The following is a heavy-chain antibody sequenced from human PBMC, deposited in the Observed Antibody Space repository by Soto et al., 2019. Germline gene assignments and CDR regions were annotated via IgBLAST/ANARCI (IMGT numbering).Heavy chain of an antibody. CDR3: AVGIAARLPEGSWFDP. V-gene: IGHV4-30-2*01. CDR2: IYHSGST. CDR1: GGSISSGGYS. J-gene: IGHJ5*02. Sequence: PSETLSLTCAVSGGSISSGGYSWSWIRQPPGKGLEWIGYIYHSGSTYYNPSLKSRVTISVDRSKNQFSLKLSSVTAADTAVYYCAVGIAARLPEGSWFDPWGQGTLGTVSS. D-gene: IGHD6-6*01.